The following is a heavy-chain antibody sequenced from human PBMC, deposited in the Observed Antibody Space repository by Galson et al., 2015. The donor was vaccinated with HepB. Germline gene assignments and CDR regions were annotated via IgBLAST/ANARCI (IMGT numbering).Heavy chain of an antibody. J-gene: IGHJ6*02. CDR3: ARGEQDYYGSGSYSTASNYYYYGMDV. Sequence: SVKVSCKASGYTFTSYGISWVRQAPGQGLEWMGWISAYNGNTNYAQKLQGRVTMTTDTSTSTAYMELRSLRSDDTAVYYCARGEQDYYGSGSYSTASNYYYYGMDVWGQGTTVTVSS. CDR2: ISAYNGNT. D-gene: IGHD3-10*01. CDR1: GYTFTSYG. V-gene: IGHV1-18*01.